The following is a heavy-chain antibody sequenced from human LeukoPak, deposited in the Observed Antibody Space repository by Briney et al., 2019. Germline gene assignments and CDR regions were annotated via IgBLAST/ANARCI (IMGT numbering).Heavy chain of an antibody. CDR2: ISGSGGST. CDR1: GFTFSSYG. CDR3: AKDGHTGSPEGTDY. Sequence: GGSLRLSCAASGFTFSSYGMSWVRQAPGKGLEWVSAISGSGGSTYYADSVKGRFTISRDNSKNTLYLQMKSLRAEDTAVYYCAKDGHTGSPEGTDYWGQGTLVTVSS. J-gene: IGHJ4*02. D-gene: IGHD2-15*01. V-gene: IGHV3-23*01.